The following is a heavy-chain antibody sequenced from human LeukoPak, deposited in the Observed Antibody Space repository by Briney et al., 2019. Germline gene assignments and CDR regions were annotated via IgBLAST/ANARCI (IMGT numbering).Heavy chain of an antibody. CDR1: GYTFTSYY. Sequence: ASVKVSCKASGYTFTSYYMHWVRLAPGQGLKWMGIINPSGGSTSYAQKFQGRVTMTRDTSTSTVYMELSSLTSEDTAVYYCARDIVGATGVDYWGQGTLVTVSS. CDR3: ARDIVGATGVDY. J-gene: IGHJ4*02. D-gene: IGHD1-26*01. CDR2: INPSGGST. V-gene: IGHV1-46*01.